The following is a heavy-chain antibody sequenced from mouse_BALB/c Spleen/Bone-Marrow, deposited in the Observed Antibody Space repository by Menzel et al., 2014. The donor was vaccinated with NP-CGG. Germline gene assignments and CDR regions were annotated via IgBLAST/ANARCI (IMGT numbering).Heavy chain of an antibody. CDR3: ARELGRGFAY. J-gene: IGHJ3*01. Sequence: QVQLKESGAELVRPGTSVTVSCKASGYAFTNYLIEWVKQRPGQGLEWIGVINPRSGGINYNEKFRVKATLTADKSSSIVYMQLSSLTSDDSAVYFCARELGRGFAYWGQGTLVTVSA. CDR2: INPRSGGI. CDR1: GYAFTNYL. D-gene: IGHD4-1*01. V-gene: IGHV1-54*01.